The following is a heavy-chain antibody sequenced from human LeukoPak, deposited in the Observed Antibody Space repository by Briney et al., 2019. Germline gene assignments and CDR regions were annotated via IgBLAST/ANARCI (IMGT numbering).Heavy chain of an antibody. V-gene: IGHV3-74*01. CDR3: SWDHTGKEDI. J-gene: IGHJ3*02. D-gene: IGHD1-26*01. CDR2: INPDGSRT. CDR1: GSPFSNYW. Sequence: PGGALRLSCVVSGSPFSNYWMHWGRPAPGEGLVWVSRINPDGSRTDYADSVAGRFTISRDNAKNTLYLQMNSLRVEDTAVYYCSWDHTGKEDIWGQGTMVTVSS.